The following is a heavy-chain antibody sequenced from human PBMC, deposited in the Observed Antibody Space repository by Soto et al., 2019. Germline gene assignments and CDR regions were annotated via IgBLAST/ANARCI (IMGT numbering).Heavy chain of an antibody. V-gene: IGHV4-30-4*01. Sequence: PSETLSLTCTVSGGSISSGDYYWSWIRQPPGKGLEWIGYIYYSGSTYYNPSLKSRVTISVDTSKNQFSLKLSSVTAADTAVYYCARDGSAVGYYYGMDVWGQGTTGTV. J-gene: IGHJ6*02. CDR1: GGSISSGDYY. CDR3: ARDGSAVGYYYGMDV. D-gene: IGHD1-26*01. CDR2: IYYSGST.